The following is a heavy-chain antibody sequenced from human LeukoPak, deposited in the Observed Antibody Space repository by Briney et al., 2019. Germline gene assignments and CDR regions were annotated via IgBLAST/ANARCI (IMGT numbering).Heavy chain of an antibody. Sequence: PGGSLRLSCAASGFTFSSYAMHWVRQAPGKGLEWVAVISYDGSNKYYADSVKGRFTISRDNSKNTMYLQMNSLRAEDTGVYYCAKDSGWIQFIDWGQGTPVTVSS. CDR1: GFTFSSYA. D-gene: IGHD5-24*01. J-gene: IGHJ4*02. V-gene: IGHV3-30*04. CDR2: ISYDGSNK. CDR3: AKDSGWIQFID.